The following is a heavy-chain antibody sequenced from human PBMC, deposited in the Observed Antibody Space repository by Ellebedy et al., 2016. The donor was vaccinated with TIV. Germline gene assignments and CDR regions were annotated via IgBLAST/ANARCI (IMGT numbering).Heavy chain of an antibody. V-gene: IGHV3-7*01. CDR2: IRLDGGDK. CDR1: QFSFTNYW. CDR3: ATDGSYGDYLSPTHAFVI. D-gene: IGHD4-17*01. J-gene: IGHJ3*02. Sequence: GESLKISCTASQFSFTNYWMSWVRQAPGKGLEWVANIRLDGGDKYYVDSVKGRFTVSRDNAKNSLYLQMTSLRADDTAVYYCATDGSYGDYLSPTHAFVIWGQGTMVTVSS.